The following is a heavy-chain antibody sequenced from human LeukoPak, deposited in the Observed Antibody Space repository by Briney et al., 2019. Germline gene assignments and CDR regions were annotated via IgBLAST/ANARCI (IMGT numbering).Heavy chain of an antibody. D-gene: IGHD4-17*01. V-gene: IGHV3-21*01. J-gene: IGHJ3*02. CDR2: ISRSSSYI. CDR3: ARGWGHDYGDYPLLYAFDI. CDR1: GFTFSSYT. Sequence: GGSLRLSCAASGFTFSSYTMNWVRQAPGRGLEWVSFISRSSSYIYYADSVKGRFTISRDNAKNSLYLQMNSLRAEDTAVYYCARGWGHDYGDYPLLYAFDIWGQGTMVTVSS.